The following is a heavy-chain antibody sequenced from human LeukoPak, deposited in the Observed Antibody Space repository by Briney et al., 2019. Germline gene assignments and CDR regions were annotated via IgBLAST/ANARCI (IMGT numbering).Heavy chain of an antibody. J-gene: IGHJ4*02. Sequence: VASVKVSCKASGYTFITYGINWVRQAPGQGLEWMGWISPYDGSTNFAQNLQGRVTMTTGTITSTAFMELRSLRFEDTALYYCARDKAPRYTYGLGHWGQGTLVTVSS. D-gene: IGHD5-18*01. CDR3: ARDKAPRYTYGLGH. V-gene: IGHV1-18*01. CDR1: GYTFITYG. CDR2: ISPYDGST.